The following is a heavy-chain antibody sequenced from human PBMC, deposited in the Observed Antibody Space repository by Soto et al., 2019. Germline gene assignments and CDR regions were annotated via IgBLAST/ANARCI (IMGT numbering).Heavy chain of an antibody. CDR3: AKDISSGWSRGYFDY. V-gene: IGHV3-43*01. CDR2: ISWDGGTT. D-gene: IGHD6-19*01. J-gene: IGHJ4*02. CDR1: GFNFDDYT. Sequence: GSLRLSCAASGFNFDDYTMHWVRQAPGKGLEWVSLISWDGGTTYYADSMKGRLTISRDNSKNSLYLQMNSLGIEDTALYYCAKDISSGWSRGYFDYWGQGSLVTVSS.